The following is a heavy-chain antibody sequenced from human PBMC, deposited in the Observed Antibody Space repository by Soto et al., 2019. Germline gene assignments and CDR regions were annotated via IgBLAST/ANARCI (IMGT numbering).Heavy chain of an antibody. V-gene: IGHV5-51*01. Sequence: PGESLKISCKGSGYSFTSYWIGGVRQMPGKGLEWMGIIYPGDSDTRYSPSFQGQVTISADKSISTAYLQWSSLKASDTAMYYCARRYYYGSGTPRGAFDIWGQGTMVTVSS. J-gene: IGHJ3*02. CDR1: GYSFTSYW. CDR2: IYPGDSDT. D-gene: IGHD3-10*01. CDR3: ARRYYYGSGTPRGAFDI.